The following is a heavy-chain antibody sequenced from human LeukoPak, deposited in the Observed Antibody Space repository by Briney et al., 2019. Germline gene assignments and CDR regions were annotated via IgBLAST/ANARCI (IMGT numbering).Heavy chain of an antibody. V-gene: IGHV1-8*01. D-gene: IGHD6-13*01. CDR1: GYTFTSYD. J-gene: IGHJ5*02. Sequence: GASVKVSCKASGYTFTSYDINWVRQATGQGLEWMGWMNPNSGNTGYAQKFQGRVTMTRNTSISTAYMELSSLRSEDTAVYYCARGGEQQLVWAWFDPWGQGTLVTVSS. CDR2: MNPNSGNT. CDR3: ARGGEQQLVWAWFDP.